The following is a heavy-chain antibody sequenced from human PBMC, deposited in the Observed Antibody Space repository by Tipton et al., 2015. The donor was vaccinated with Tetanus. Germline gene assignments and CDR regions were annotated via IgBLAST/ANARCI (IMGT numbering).Heavy chain of an antibody. J-gene: IGHJ4*02. CDR2: IYPGDSDT. CDR3: ARAHCTDGVCNFDF. V-gene: IGHV5-51*01. Sequence: EVQLVQSGGEVKKPGESLKISCKGSGYIFNNYWIVWVRQKPGKGLEWMGIIYPGDSDTRYSPSFQGQVTIPVDKSINTAYLQWSSLKASDTSMFYCARAHCTDGVCNFDFWGQGALVTVAS. D-gene: IGHD2-8*01. CDR1: GYIFNNYW.